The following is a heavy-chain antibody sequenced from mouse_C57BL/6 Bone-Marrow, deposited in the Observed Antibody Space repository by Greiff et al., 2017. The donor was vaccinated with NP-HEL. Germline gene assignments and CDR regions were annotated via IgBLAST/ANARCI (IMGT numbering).Heavy chain of an antibody. J-gene: IGHJ2*01. CDR3: AIYYYGSSSFDY. D-gene: IGHD1-1*01. V-gene: IGHV1-72*01. CDR1: GYTFTSYL. Sequence: VQLQQSGAELVKPGASVKLSCKASGYTFTSYLMHWVKQRPGRGLEWIGRIDPNSGGTKYNEKFKSKATLTVDKPSSTASMQLNSLASEDSAVYYCAIYYYGSSSFDYWGQGTTLTVSS. CDR2: IDPNSGGT.